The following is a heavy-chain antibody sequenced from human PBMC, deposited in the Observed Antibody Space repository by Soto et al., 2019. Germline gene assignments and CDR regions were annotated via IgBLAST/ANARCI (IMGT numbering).Heavy chain of an antibody. D-gene: IGHD3-10*01. CDR1: GGSISSSNW. J-gene: IGHJ5*02. Sequence: QVQLQESGPGLVKPSGTLSLTCAVSGGSISSSNWWSWVRQPPGKGLEWIGEIYHSGSTNYNPSLMSRVTIAVDKSKNQFSLKLSSVTAADTAVYYCARDLQGSGSYRNYNWFDPRGQGTLVTVSS. CDR3: ARDLQGSGSYRNYNWFDP. V-gene: IGHV4-4*02. CDR2: IYHSGST.